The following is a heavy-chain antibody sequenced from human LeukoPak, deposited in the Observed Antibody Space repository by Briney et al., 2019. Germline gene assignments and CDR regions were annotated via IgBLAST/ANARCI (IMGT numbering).Heavy chain of an antibody. CDR1: GFTFSSHA. J-gene: IGHJ4*02. CDR3: ARGGYCSSTSCSYEWVGFDY. Sequence: GGSLRLSCAASGFTFSSHAMSWVRQAPGKGLEWVSTISGGGASTYYADSVQGRFTISRDNSKNTVYLQMNSLRDEDTAVYYCARGGYCSSTSCSYEWVGFDYWGQGTLVTVSS. CDR2: ISGGGAST. D-gene: IGHD2-2*01. V-gene: IGHV3-23*01.